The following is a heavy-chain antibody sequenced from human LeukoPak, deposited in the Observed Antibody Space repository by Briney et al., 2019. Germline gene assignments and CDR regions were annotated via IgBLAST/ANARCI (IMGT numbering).Heavy chain of an antibody. V-gene: IGHV1-8*03. CDR1: GYTFTSYD. Sequence: ASVKVSCKASGYTFTSYDINWVRRATGQGLEWMGWMNPNSGNTGYAQKFQGRVTITRNTSISTAYMELSSLRSEDTAVYYCARALGRRMVYAIRYWFDPWGQGTLVTVSS. CDR3: ARALGRRMVYAIRYWFDP. J-gene: IGHJ5*02. D-gene: IGHD2-8*01. CDR2: MNPNSGNT.